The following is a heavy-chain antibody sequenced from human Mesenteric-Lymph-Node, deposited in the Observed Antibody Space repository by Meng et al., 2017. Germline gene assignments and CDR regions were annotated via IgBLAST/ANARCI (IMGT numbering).Heavy chain of an antibody. D-gene: IGHD3-22*01. J-gene: IGHJ3*02. V-gene: IGHV1-69*05. Sequence: SVKVSCKASGYTFTSYDINWVRQAPGQGLEWMGGIIPIFGTANYAQKFQGRVTITTDESTSTAYMELSSLRSEDTAVYYCARLDSSGYYYMYCAFDIWGQGTMVTVSS. CDR3: ARLDSSGYYYMYCAFDI. CDR1: GYTFTSYD. CDR2: IIPIFGTA.